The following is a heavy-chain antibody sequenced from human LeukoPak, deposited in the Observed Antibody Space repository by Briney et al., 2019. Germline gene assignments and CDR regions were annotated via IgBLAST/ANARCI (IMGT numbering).Heavy chain of an antibody. Sequence: PSETLSLTCTVSGGSISSYYWSWVRQPPGKGLEWVGDIYYRGRTNDNPSLKSRVTISVDTSKNQFSLKLSSVTAADTAVYYCARRVGWSGYYFFDLWGQGTLVTVSS. CDR3: ARRVGWSGYYFFDL. D-gene: IGHD3-3*01. CDR1: GGSISSYY. V-gene: IGHV4-59*01. CDR2: IYYRGRT. J-gene: IGHJ5*02.